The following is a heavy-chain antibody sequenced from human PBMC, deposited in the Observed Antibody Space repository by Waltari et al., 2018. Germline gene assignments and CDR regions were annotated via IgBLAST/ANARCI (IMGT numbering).Heavy chain of an antibody. J-gene: IGHJ5*02. CDR3: ARGALVLVGAKTNWFDP. V-gene: IGHV4-34*01. Sequence: QVQLQQWGAGLLKPSETLSLTCAVYGGSFSGYSWTWIRQPPGKGLEWIGEINHSGSTNYNPSLKSRVAMSVDTSKDQFSLKLRSVTAADTAVYYCARGALVLVGAKTNWFDPWGQGTLVTVSS. D-gene: IGHD2-15*01. CDR2: INHSGST. CDR1: GGSFSGYS.